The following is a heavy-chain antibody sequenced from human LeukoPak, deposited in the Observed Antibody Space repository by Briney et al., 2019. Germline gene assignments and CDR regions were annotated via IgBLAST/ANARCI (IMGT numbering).Heavy chain of an antibody. V-gene: IGHV3-48*01. D-gene: IGHD5-12*01. J-gene: IGHJ5*02. CDR2: LRYTGET. CDR1: GFTFSQYS. Sequence: PGGSLRLSCAASGFTFSQYSINEVRQAPSKGLEWVSHLRYTGETFYADSVKGRFTISRDNVRNSLYLQMNSLRAEDTAMYYCARDAGNSGYGCDLWGQGTLVTVSS. CDR3: ARDAGNSGYGCDL.